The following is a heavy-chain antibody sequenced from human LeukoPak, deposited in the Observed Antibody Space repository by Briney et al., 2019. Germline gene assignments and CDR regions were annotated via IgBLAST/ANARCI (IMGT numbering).Heavy chain of an antibody. CDR2: IIPIFGTA. V-gene: IGHV1-69*13. CDR3: ARDLGSSGWSGSY. CDR1: GGTFSSYA. D-gene: IGHD6-19*01. Sequence: GASVKVSCTASGGTFSSYAISWVRQAPGQGLEWMGGIIPIFGTANYAQKFRGRVTITADESTSTAYMELSSLRSEDTAVYYCARDLGSSGWSGSYWGQGTLVTVSS. J-gene: IGHJ4*02.